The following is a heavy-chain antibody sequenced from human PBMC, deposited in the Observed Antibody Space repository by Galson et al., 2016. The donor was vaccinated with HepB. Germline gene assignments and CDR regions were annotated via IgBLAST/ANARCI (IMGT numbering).Heavy chain of an antibody. CDR2: TKNKANSYTK. Sequence: SLRLSCAASGFTFGSYWMSWVRQAPGKGLEWVGRTKNKANSYTKEYAASVEGRFTISRDDSKNSLYLQMNSLEIEDTAVYYCAVWFGGRSNSWGQGTLVTVSS. J-gene: IGHJ5*02. D-gene: IGHD3-10*01. V-gene: IGHV3-72*01. CDR1: GFTFGSYW. CDR3: AVWFGGRSNS.